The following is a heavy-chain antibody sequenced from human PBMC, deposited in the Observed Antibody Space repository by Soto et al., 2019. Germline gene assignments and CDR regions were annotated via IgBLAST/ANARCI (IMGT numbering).Heavy chain of an antibody. D-gene: IGHD3-3*01. CDR3: ARGLRFLEWLYEYFQH. CDR2: INPSGGST. CDR1: GYTFTSYY. Sequence: EASVKVSCKASGYTFTSYYMHWVRQAPGQGLEWMGIINPSGGSTSYAQKFQGRVTMTRDTSTSTVYMELSSLRSEDTAVYYCARGLRFLEWLYEYFQHWGQGTLVTVSS. J-gene: IGHJ1*01. V-gene: IGHV1-46*01.